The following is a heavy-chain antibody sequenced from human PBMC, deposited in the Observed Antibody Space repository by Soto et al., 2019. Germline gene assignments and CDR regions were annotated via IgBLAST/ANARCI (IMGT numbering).Heavy chain of an antibody. CDR2: IIPIFGTA. CDR1: GGTFSSYA. Sequence: QVQLVQSGAEVKKPGSSVKVSCKASGGTFSSYAISWVRQAPGQGLEWMGGIIPIFGTANYAQKFQGRVTITXXEXTXXAYMELSSLRSEDTAVYYCASGQQLVLDYYYGMDVWGQGTTVTVSS. CDR3: ASGQQLVLDYYYGMDV. J-gene: IGHJ6*02. D-gene: IGHD6-13*01. V-gene: IGHV1-69*05.